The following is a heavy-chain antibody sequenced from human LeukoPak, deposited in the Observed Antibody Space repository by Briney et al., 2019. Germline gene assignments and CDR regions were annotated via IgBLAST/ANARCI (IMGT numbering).Heavy chain of an antibody. D-gene: IGHD3-9*01. V-gene: IGHV4-34*01. J-gene: IGHJ5*02. Sequence: PSETLSLTCAVYGRSFSGYYWSWIRQPPGKGLEWIGEINHSGSTNYNPSLKSRVTISVDTSKNQFSLKLSSVTAADTAVYYCARGRYYDILTGYSRIKYNWFDPWGQGTLVTVSS. CDR3: ARGRYYDILTGYSRIKYNWFDP. CDR2: INHSGST. CDR1: GRSFSGYY.